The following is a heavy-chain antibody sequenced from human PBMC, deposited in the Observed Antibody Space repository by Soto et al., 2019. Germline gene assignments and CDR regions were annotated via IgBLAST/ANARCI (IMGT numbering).Heavy chain of an antibody. V-gene: IGHV3-21*01. D-gene: IGHD1-1*01. CDR1: GFTFSTYS. Sequence: EVQLVASGGGLGKPGGSLSLSCAASGFTFSTYSMNWVRQAPGKGLEGGSAISSSSDYIYYADSVKGRITISRDNAKNSLYLQMNRLGDEDTAVYYCASGGTTGTTATNWFDPWGQGTLVTVSS. CDR3: ASGGTTGTTATNWFDP. J-gene: IGHJ5*02. CDR2: ISSSSDYI.